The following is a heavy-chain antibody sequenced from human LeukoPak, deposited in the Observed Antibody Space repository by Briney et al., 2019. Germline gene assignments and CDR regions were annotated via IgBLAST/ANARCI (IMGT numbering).Heavy chain of an antibody. D-gene: IGHD2-2*01. CDR3: AGPSSTVY. V-gene: IGHV3-21*01. Sequence: GGSLRLSCAASGYTFYNYAVTWVRQAPGKGLEWVSSISSTSSYIYYADSVKGRFTISRDNAKNSLYLQMNSLRDEDTAVYYCAGPSSTVYWGRGTLVTVSS. J-gene: IGHJ4*02. CDR2: ISSTSSYI. CDR1: GYTFYNYA.